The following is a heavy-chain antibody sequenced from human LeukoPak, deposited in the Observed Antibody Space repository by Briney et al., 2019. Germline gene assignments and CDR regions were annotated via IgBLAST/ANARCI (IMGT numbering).Heavy chain of an antibody. CDR2: INPNSGGT. Sequence: GASVKVSCKASGYTFTGYYMHWVRQAPGQGLEWMGWINPNSGGTNYAQKFQGRVIMTRDTSISTAYMELSRLRSDDTAVYYCARSFYGSGSYCPDWGQGTLVTVSS. J-gene: IGHJ4*02. CDR3: ARSFYGSGSYCPD. D-gene: IGHD3-10*01. V-gene: IGHV1-2*02. CDR1: GYTFTGYY.